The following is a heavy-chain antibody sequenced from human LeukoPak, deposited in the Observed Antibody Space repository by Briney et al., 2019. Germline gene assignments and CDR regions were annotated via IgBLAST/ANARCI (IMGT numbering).Heavy chain of an antibody. D-gene: IGHD5-18*01. CDR1: GGSISSYY. CDR3: ARHVDTAVVQYFDY. J-gene: IGHJ4*01. CDR2: IYYIGRT. V-gene: IGHV4-59*01. Sequence: PSETLSLTCTVSGGSISSYYWSWIRQPPGKGLEWNGYIYYIGRTNYNPSLKSRVTISVDTSKNQFSLMLTSVTAADTAVYYCARHVDTAVVQYFDYWGHGALVTVSS.